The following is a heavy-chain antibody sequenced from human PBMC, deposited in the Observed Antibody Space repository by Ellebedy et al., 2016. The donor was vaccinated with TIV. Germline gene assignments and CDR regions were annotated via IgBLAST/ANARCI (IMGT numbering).Heavy chain of an antibody. J-gene: IGHJ4*02. CDR2: IYYSGST. CDR1: GGSFSGYY. Sequence: SETLSLTXAVYGGSFSGYYWGWIRQPPGKGLEWIGSIYYSGSTYYNPSLKSRVTISVDTSKNQFSLKLSSVTAADTAVYYCARFGAGRYFPDYWGQGTLVTVSS. D-gene: IGHD4/OR15-4a*01. V-gene: IGHV4-34*01. CDR3: ARFGAGRYFPDY.